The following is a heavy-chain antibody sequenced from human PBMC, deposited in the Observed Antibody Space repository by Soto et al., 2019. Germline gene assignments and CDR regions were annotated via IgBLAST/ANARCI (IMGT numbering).Heavy chain of an antibody. CDR2: IRSKAYGGTT. Sequence: GGSLRLSCTASGFTFGDYAMSWFRQAPGKGLEWVGFIRSKAYGGTTEYAASVKGRFTISRDDSKSIAYLQMNSLKTEDTAVYYCTVVPAANYYYYYYMDVWGKGTTVTVSS. J-gene: IGHJ6*03. CDR3: TVVPAANYYYYYYMDV. CDR1: GFTFGDYA. V-gene: IGHV3-49*03. D-gene: IGHD2-2*01.